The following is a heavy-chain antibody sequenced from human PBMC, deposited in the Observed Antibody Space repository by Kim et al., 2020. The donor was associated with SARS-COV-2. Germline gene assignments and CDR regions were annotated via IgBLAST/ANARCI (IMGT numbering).Heavy chain of an antibody. V-gene: IGHV4-34*01. CDR1: GGSFSGYY. CDR2: INHSGST. CDR3: ARGRVVRGVIIKHRFDP. D-gene: IGHD3-10*01. J-gene: IGHJ5*02. Sequence: SETLSLTCAVYGGSFSGYYWSWIRQPPGKGLEWIGEINHSGSTNYNPSLKSRVTISVDTSKNQFSLKLSSVTAAETAVYYCARGRVVRGVIIKHRFDPWGQGTLVTVSS.